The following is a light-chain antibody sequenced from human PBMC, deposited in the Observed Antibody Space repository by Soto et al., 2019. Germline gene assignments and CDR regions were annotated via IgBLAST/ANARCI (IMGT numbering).Light chain of an antibody. CDR2: DAS. Sequence: IVLTPSPGTLSWSPVERGTLSCRGSQTVSSNFLAWYQQKPGQAPRLLIFDASTRATGIPDRFTGSGSGTDFTPTISRLEPEDFAVYDCKQYGSSPQTFGQGTKVDI. CDR3: KQYGSSPQT. V-gene: IGKV3-20*01. CDR1: QTVSSNF. J-gene: IGKJ1*01.